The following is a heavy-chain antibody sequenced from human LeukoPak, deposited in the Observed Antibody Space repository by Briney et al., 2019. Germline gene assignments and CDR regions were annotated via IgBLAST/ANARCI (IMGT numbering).Heavy chain of an antibody. CDR3: ARRAYYDSSGYYYYFDY. CDR2: IYPGDSDT. Sequence: GESLKISCKCSGYSFTSYWIGWVRQMPGKGLEWMGIIYPGDSDTRYSPSFQGQVTISADKSISTAYLQWSSLKASDTAMYYCARRAYYDSSGYYYYFDYWGQGTLVTVSS. CDR1: GYSFTSYW. D-gene: IGHD3-22*01. V-gene: IGHV5-51*01. J-gene: IGHJ4*02.